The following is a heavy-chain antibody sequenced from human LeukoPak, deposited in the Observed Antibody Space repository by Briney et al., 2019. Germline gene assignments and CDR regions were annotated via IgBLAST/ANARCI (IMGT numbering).Heavy chain of an antibody. D-gene: IGHD3-10*01. J-gene: IGHJ4*02. CDR3: ARDNDGSGSYYNLYYFDY. CDR2: ISGSGGST. Sequence: GRSLRLSCAASGFTFDDYAMHWVRQAPGKGLEWVSAISGSGGSTYYADSVKGRFTISRDNAKNSLYLQMNSLTDDDTAVYYCARDNDGSGSYYNLYYFDYWGQGTLVTVSS. CDR1: GFTFDDYA. V-gene: IGHV3-23*01.